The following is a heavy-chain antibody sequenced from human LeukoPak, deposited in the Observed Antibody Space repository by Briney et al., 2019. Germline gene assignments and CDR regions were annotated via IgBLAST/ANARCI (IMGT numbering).Heavy chain of an antibody. CDR1: DGSFSDYY. Sequence: SETLSLTCAFYDGSFSDYYWSWIRQPPGKGLEWIGEINHSGSTNYNPSLKSRVTLSVDTSKNHISLKVSSVTAADTAVYYCARVGPDSSSWHYWGQGTLVTVSS. CDR2: INHSGST. CDR3: ARVGPDSSSWHY. V-gene: IGHV4-34*01. J-gene: IGHJ4*02. D-gene: IGHD6-13*01.